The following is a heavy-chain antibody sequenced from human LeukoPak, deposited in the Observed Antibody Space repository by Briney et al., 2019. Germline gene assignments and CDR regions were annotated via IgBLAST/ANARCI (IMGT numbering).Heavy chain of an antibody. J-gene: IGHJ5*02. CDR1: VGTFSSYA. V-gene: IGHV1-69*04. CDR2: IITILGIA. Sequence: GSSVKVSCKASVGTFSSYAISRVRQAPGQGLEWMGGIITILGIANYAQKFQGRVTITADKSTSTAYMELSSLRSEDTAVYYCAREPYSSPNWFDPWGQGTLVTVSS. CDR3: AREPYSSPNWFDP. D-gene: IGHD6-13*01.